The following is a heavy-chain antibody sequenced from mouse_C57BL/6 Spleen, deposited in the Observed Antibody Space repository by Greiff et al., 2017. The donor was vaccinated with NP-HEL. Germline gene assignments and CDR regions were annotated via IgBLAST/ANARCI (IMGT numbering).Heavy chain of an antibody. CDR3: ARHEGQGWGYDGYFDV. CDR1: GYTFTEYT. J-gene: IGHJ1*03. Sequence: QVQLQQSGAELVKPGASVKLSCKASGYTFTEYTIHWVKQRSGQGLEWIGWFYPGSGSIKYNEKFKDKATLTADKSSSTVYMELSRLTSEDSAAYFCARHEGQGWGYDGYFDVWGTGTTVTVSS. V-gene: IGHV1-62-2*01. D-gene: IGHD2-2*01. CDR2: FYPGSGSI.